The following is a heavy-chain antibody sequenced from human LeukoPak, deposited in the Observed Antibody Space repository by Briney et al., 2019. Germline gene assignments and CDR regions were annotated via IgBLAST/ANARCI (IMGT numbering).Heavy chain of an antibody. CDR1: GGSFSGYY. CDR2: INHSGST. V-gene: IGHV4-34*01. D-gene: IGHD3-3*01. Sequence: PSETLSLTCAVHGGSFSGYYWSWIRQPPGKGLEWIGEINHSGSTNYNPSLKSRVTISVDTSKDQFSLKLSSVTAADTAVYYCARGGPTYYDFWSGYYSPSHGMDVWGQGTTVTVSS. J-gene: IGHJ6*02. CDR3: ARGGPTYYDFWSGYYSPSHGMDV.